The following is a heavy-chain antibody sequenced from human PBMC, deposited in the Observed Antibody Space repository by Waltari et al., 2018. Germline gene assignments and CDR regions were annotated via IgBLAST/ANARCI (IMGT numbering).Heavy chain of an antibody. V-gene: IGHV3-30*18. CDR2: IWYDGSNK. D-gene: IGHD6-19*01. CDR1: GFTFSSYG. Sequence: QVQLVESGGGVVQPGRSLRLSCAASGFTFSSYGMHWVRQAPGKGLEWVAVIWYDGSNKYYADSVKGRFTISRDNSKNTLYLQMNSLRAEDTAVYYCAKDRGSSGWLTDYWGQGTLVTVSS. CDR3: AKDRGSSGWLTDY. J-gene: IGHJ4*02.